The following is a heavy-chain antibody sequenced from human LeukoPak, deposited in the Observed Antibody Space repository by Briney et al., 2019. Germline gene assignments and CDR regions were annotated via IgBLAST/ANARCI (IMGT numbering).Heavy chain of an antibody. D-gene: IGHD3-22*01. V-gene: IGHV4-39*07. CDR3: ARDRPTYYYDSSGYSSFDY. J-gene: IGHJ4*02. Sequence: SETLSLTCTVSGGSISSSSYYWGWIRQPPGKGLEWIGSIYYSGSTYYNPSLKSRVSISVDTSKNQFSLKLSSVTAADTAVYYCARDRPTYYYDSSGYSSFDYWGQGTLVNVSS. CDR2: IYYSGST. CDR1: GGSISSSSYY.